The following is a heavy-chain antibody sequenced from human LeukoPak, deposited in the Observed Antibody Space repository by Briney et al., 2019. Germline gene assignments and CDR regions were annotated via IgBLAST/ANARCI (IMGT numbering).Heavy chain of an antibody. CDR2: ISYDGSNK. Sequence: PGRSLRLSCTASGFTFSSYAMHWVRQAPRQGQEWVAVISYDGSNKYYADSVKGRLTISRDKSKNTLYLQMNSLRAEDTAVYYCARDGSSGSPRHQNYYYYGMDVSGQATTVTVSS. J-gene: IGHJ6*02. CDR3: ARDGSSGSPRHQNYYYYGMDV. D-gene: IGHD3-10*01. CDR1: GFTFSSYA. V-gene: IGHV3-30-3*01.